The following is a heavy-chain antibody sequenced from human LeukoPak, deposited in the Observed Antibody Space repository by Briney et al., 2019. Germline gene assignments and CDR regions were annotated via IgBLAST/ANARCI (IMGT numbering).Heavy chain of an antibody. V-gene: IGHV3-69-1*01. CDR2: VSGSGDS. CDR1: GFTFNNYA. Sequence: PGGTLRLSCAASGFTFNNYAMSWVRQAPGKGLEWVSAVSGSGDSYYADSVKGRFTISRDNAKNSLYLQVNSLRAEDTAVYYCARDKHNPGSAFDIWGQGTMLTVSS. D-gene: IGHD5-24*01. CDR3: ARDKHNPGSAFDI. J-gene: IGHJ3*02.